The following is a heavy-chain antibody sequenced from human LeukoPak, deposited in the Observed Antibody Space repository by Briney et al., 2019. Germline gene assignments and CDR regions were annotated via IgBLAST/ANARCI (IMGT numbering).Heavy chain of an antibody. CDR2: IYSGGGT. D-gene: IGHD4-23*01. CDR1: GFTVSSNY. J-gene: IGHJ3*02. Sequence: PGGSLRLSCAASGFTVSSNYMSWVRQAPGKGLEWVSVIYSGGGTYYADSVKGRFTISRDNSKNTLYLQMNSLRAEDTAVYYCARDYTVVTPSGAFDIWGQGTMVTVSS. CDR3: ARDYTVVTPSGAFDI. V-gene: IGHV3-53*01.